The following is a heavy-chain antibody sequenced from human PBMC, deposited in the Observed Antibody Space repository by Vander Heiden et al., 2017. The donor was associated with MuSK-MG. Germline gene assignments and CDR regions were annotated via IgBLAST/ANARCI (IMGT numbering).Heavy chain of an antibody. CDR3: AREDNDDAFDI. CDR2: ISYDAIDK. CDR1: GFTFNFDA. V-gene: IGHV3-30*04. J-gene: IGHJ3*02. Sequence: QVQLVESGGGVVQPGRSLRLSCVASGFTFNFDAMHWVRQAPGKGLEWVAVISYDAIDKYYTESVKGRFNISRDNSKTTLYLEMNSLRAEDTAVYYCAREDNDDAFDIWGQGTMVTVS.